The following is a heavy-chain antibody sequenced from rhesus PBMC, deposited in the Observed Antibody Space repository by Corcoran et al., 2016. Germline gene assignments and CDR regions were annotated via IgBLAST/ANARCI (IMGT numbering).Heavy chain of an antibody. CDR3: ARGRGDTVLVRDY. D-gene: IGHD2-21*01. CDR1: GGSISSSY. J-gene: IGHJ4*01. Sequence: QLQLQESGPGLVKPSETLSVTCAVSGGSISSSYWSWIRQAPGKGLEWIGYVYGRGKSNGCNPSRKSRVTRSEDTSRNQLSLKLSAVTNADTAVYYCARGRGDTVLVRDYWGQGVLVTVSS. CDR2: VYGRGKSN. V-gene: IGHV4-169*01.